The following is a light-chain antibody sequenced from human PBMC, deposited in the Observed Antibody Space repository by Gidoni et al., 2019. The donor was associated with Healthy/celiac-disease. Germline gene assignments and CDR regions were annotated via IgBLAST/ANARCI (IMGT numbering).Light chain of an antibody. CDR1: KLGDKY. CDR3: QAWDSSPYVV. Sequence: SYELTQPPSVSVSPGQTASITCSGDKLGDKYACLYQQKPGQSPVLVIYQDSKRPSGIPERFSGSNSGSTATLTISGTQAMDEADYYCQAWDSSPYVVFGGGTKLTVL. CDR2: QDS. V-gene: IGLV3-1*01. J-gene: IGLJ2*01.